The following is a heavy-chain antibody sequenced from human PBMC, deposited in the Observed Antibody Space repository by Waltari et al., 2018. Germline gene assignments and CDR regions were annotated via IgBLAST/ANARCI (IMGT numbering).Heavy chain of an antibody. V-gene: IGHV3-7*01. CDR1: GFTFSTYW. J-gene: IGHJ4*02. Sequence: EVHLVESGGGLVQPGGSLRLSCAASGFTFSTYWMTWVRQAPGKGLGWLANIKDEVSEKNYVDSVKGRFTISRDNAKNSLYLQMNSLRAEDTAVYYCARDPHYSNFDYWGQGTLVTVSS. D-gene: IGHD4-4*01. CDR3: ARDPHYSNFDY. CDR2: IKDEVSEK.